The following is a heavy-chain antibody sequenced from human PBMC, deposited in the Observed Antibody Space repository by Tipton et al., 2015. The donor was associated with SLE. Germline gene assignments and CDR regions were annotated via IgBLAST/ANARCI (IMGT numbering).Heavy chain of an antibody. D-gene: IGHD1-26*01. Sequence: VQLVQSGGGVVRPGGSLRLSCAASGFTFNSYWMHWVRQAPGKGLVWVSHIDLDGSSTTYADSVKGRFTISRDNAKNTLYLQLNSLRAEDTAVYYCARGYWRWELPDYWGQGTLVTVSS. CDR1: GFTFNSYW. V-gene: IGHV3-74*02. CDR3: ARGYWRWELPDY. J-gene: IGHJ4*02. CDR2: IDLDGSST.